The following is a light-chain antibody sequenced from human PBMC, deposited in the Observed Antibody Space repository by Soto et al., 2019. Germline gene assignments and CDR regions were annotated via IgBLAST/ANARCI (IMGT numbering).Light chain of an antibody. CDR3: QQYYSTPYS. CDR2: WAS. CDR1: QSLLYSSNNKNY. Sequence: DFVMTQSPDSLAVSLGERATINCKSSQSLLYSSNNKNYLAWYQQKPGQPPELLLYWASTRQSGVPVRFSGSGSGTDFTLTISSLQAEDVAVYYCQQYYSTPYSFGQGTKLEIK. V-gene: IGKV4-1*01. J-gene: IGKJ2*01.